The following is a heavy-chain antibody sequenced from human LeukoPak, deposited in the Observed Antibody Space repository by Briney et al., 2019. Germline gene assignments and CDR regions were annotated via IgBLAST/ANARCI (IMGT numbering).Heavy chain of an antibody. CDR2: IYSAGST. CDR3: ARVGGDAPYFDY. V-gene: IGHV3-53*01. Sequence: GGSLRLSCAASGFTVSSNYMSWVRQAPGKGLEWVSVIYSAGSTYYADSVKGRFTISRDNSKNTLYLQVNSLRAEDTAVYYCARVGGDAPYFDYWGQGTLVTVSS. CDR1: GFTVSSNY. J-gene: IGHJ4*02. D-gene: IGHD2-21*01.